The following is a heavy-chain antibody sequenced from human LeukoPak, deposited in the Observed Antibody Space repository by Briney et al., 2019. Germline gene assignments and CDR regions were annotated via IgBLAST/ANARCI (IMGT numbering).Heavy chain of an antibody. V-gene: IGHV3-64D*06. CDR3: VRDMSGKYSFDY. CDR2: IHHNGEMT. J-gene: IGHJ4*02. D-gene: IGHD1-26*01. Sequence: GGSMRLSCAASGFTLTWHVMHWVRQAPGKALEYVSFIHHNGEMTSYAESVRGRFTVSRDNSKNTLFLELSSLRTDDTAVYYCVRDMSGKYSFDYWGQGTLVIVST. CDR1: GFTLTWHV.